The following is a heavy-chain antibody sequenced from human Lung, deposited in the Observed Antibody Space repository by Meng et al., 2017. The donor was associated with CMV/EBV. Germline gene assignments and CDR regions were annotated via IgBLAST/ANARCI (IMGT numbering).Heavy chain of an antibody. CDR1: GFTASSNY. Sequence: GGSLRLSCAVSGFTASSNYMNWVRQAPGKGLEWVSIIYGGTGTYYADSVKGRFSISRDNSKNTMYLQMDSLSPEDTAVYYCARAGAFPQYFDDWGQGALVTVSS. V-gene: IGHV3-53*01. CDR3: ARAGAFPQYFDD. D-gene: IGHD3-16*01. CDR2: IYGGTGT. J-gene: IGHJ4*01.